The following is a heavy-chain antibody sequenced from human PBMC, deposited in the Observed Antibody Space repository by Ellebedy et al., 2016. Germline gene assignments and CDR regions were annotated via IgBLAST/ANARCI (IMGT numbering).Heavy chain of an antibody. CDR3: AREASITTIVVADNAFDI. V-gene: IGHV3-15*07. Sequence: GESLKISCVASGFDFSKAWVDWVRQGPGKGLEWVGRIKRNSDGGTVDYAPPVKGRFTIYRDDSKDTLYLQMSSLRPDDTAVYYCAREASITTIVVADNAFDIWGQGTTVTVSS. CDR1: GFDFSKAW. D-gene: IGHD3-22*01. CDR2: IKRNSDGGTV. J-gene: IGHJ3*02.